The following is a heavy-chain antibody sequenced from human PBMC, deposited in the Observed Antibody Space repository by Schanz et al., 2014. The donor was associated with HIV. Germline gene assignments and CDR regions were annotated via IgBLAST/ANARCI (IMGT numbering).Heavy chain of an antibody. D-gene: IGHD3-3*01. CDR3: ARDWRPNYDFWSGSIGVIGMDV. CDR2: INAYNGNT. J-gene: IGHJ6*02. Sequence: QVQLVQSGAEVKKPGSSVKVSCKASGYTFSTYGISWVRQAPGQGLEWMGWINAYNGNTHYAQKLQGRVTMTTDTSTSTAYMELRNLRSDDTAVYYCARDWRPNYDFWSGSIGVIGMDVWGQGTTVTVSS. CDR1: GYTFSTYG. V-gene: IGHV1-18*01.